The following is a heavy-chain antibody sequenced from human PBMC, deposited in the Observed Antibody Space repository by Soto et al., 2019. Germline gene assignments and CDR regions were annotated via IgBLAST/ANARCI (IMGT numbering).Heavy chain of an antibody. J-gene: IGHJ5*02. Sequence: QTLSLTCAISGDSVSSNSAAWNWIRQSPSRGLEWLGRTYYRSKWYNDYAVSVKSRITINPDTSKNQFSLQLNSVTPEDTAVYYCARDAYYYDSSGYPSGFDPWGQGTLVTVSS. D-gene: IGHD3-22*01. V-gene: IGHV6-1*01. CDR3: ARDAYYYDSSGYPSGFDP. CDR2: TYYRSKWYN. CDR1: GDSVSSNSAA.